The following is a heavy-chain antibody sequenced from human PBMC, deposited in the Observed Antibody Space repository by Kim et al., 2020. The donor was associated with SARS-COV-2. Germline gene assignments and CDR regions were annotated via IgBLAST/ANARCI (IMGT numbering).Heavy chain of an antibody. CDR2: IKNDGSDI. CDR3: TRESYNYGYGY. D-gene: IGHD5-18*01. J-gene: IGHJ4*02. CDR1: GFTFSGYW. V-gene: IGHV3-74*01. Sequence: GGSLRLSCAASGFTFSGYWMQWVRQAPGKGLVWVSRIKNDGSDITYADSVKGRFTILRDNAKNTLYLQMKSLRAEDTAVYYCTRESYNYGYGYWGQGTLV.